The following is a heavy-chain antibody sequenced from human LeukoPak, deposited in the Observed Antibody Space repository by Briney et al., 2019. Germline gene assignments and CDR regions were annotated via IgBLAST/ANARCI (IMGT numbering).Heavy chain of an antibody. CDR3: AKFHYYDSSGSSDY. Sequence: SGGSLRLSCAVSGFTFSDYYMNWIRQAPGKGLEWVSAISGSGGSTYYADSVKGRFTISRDNSKNTLYLQMNSLRAEDTAVYYCAKFHYYDSSGSSDYWGQGTLVTVSS. CDR2: ISGSGGST. CDR1: GFTFSDYY. V-gene: IGHV3-23*01. D-gene: IGHD3-22*01. J-gene: IGHJ4*02.